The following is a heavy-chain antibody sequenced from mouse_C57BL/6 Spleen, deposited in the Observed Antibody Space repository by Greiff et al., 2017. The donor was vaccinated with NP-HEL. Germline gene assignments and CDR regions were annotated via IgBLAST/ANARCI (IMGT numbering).Heavy chain of an antibody. D-gene: IGHD1-1*01. J-gene: IGHJ2*01. CDR2: IDPETGGT. V-gene: IGHV1-15*01. CDR1: GYTFTDYE. CDR3: PKRARTTVVAPLDY. Sequence: QVQLKESGAELVRPGASVTLSCKASGYTFTDYEMHWVKQTPVHGLEWIGAIDPETGGTAYNQKFKGKAILTADKSSSTAYMELRSLTSEDSAVYYCPKRARTTVVAPLDYWGQGTTLTVSS.